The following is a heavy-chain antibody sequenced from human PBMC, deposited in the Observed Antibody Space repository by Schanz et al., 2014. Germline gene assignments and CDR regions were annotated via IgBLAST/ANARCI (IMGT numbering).Heavy chain of an antibody. CDR1: GFTFSSYS. J-gene: IGHJ3*01. V-gene: IGHV3-21*02. CDR3: ARDGGRDGYNLAFDV. D-gene: IGHD5-12*01. Sequence: EVQLLESGGGLVQPGGSLRLSCAASGFTFSSYSMNWVRQAPGKGLEWVSSISRSSSSIYYADSVKGRFTISRDNAKNSLYLQMHSLRAEDTAVYFCARDGGRDGYNLAFDVWGQGTLVTVSS. CDR2: ISRSSSSI.